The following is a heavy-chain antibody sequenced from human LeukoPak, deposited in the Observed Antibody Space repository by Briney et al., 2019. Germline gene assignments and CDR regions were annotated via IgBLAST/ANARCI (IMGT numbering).Heavy chain of an antibody. J-gene: IGHJ4*02. CDR2: INHSGST. CDR3: ASTGIAVAGRVDY. CDR1: GGSFSGYY. D-gene: IGHD6-19*01. Sequence: MSSETLSLTCAVYGGSFSGYYSSWIRQPPGKGLEWIGEINHSGSTNYNPSLKSRVTISVDTSKNQFSLKLSSVTAADTAVYYCASTGIAVAGRVDYWGQGTLVTVSS. V-gene: IGHV4-34*01.